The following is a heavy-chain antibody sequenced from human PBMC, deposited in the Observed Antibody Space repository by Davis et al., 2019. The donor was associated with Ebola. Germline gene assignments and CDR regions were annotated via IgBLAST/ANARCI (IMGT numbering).Heavy chain of an antibody. V-gene: IGHV3-21*01. J-gene: IGHJ4*02. CDR1: GFTFSNYR. CDR3: ARGEPGDIVVVVAATGFDY. D-gene: IGHD2-15*01. Sequence: GGPLRLSCAASGFTFSNYRLNWVRQAPGKGLGWVSSPSVISDYIYYADSVKGRFTISRDNAKNSLYLQMNSLRDEDTAVYYCARGEPGDIVVVVAATGFDYWGQGTLVTVSS. CDR2: PSVISDYI.